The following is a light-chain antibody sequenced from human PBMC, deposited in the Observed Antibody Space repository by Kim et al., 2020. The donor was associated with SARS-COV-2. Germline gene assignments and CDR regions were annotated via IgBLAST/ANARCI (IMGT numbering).Light chain of an antibody. Sequence: QGVTISCTGSSSNIGAGYDVHWYQQLPGTAPKLLIYGNSNRPSGVPDRFSGSKSGTSASLAITGLQAEDEADYYCQSYDSSLSAVVFGGGTKVTVL. V-gene: IGLV1-40*01. CDR1: SSNIGAGYD. CDR2: GNS. J-gene: IGLJ2*01. CDR3: QSYDSSLSAVV.